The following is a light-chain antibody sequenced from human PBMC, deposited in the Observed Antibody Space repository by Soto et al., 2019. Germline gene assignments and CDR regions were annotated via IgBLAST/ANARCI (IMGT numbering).Light chain of an antibody. J-gene: IGLJ1*01. CDR2: HVS. V-gene: IGLV2-14*03. CDR1: SSDVGAYNY. Sequence: QSVLTQPASVSGSPGQSITISCPGTSSDVGAYNYVSWYQQHPGRAPQLIIYHVSNRPSGVSNRFSGSKSDNTASLTISGLQAEDEADYYCSSFTSSSSYVFGPGTKVTVL. CDR3: SSFTSSSSYV.